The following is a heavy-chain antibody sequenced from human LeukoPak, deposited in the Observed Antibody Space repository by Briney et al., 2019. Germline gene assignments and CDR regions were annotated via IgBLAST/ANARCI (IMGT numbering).Heavy chain of an antibody. Sequence: PGGSLRLSCAASGFTFSSYSMNWVRQAPGKGLEGVSYISAISSSSTYYADSVKGRFTISRDNAKNSLYLQMNSLRAEDTAVYYCARDFHRRYYDSSGYNAFDIWGQGTMVTVSS. D-gene: IGHD3-22*01. V-gene: IGHV3-48*04. J-gene: IGHJ3*02. CDR1: GFTFSSYS. CDR2: ISAISSSST. CDR3: ARDFHRRYYDSSGYNAFDI.